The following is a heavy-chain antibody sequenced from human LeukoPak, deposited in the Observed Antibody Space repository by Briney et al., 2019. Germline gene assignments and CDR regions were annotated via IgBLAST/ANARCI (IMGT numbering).Heavy chain of an antibody. CDR3: AREGSSWYWRRNWYFDL. CDR2: INPNRGGT. CDR1: GYIFTGYY. Sequence: GASVPVSFMASGYIFTGYYMHWVRPPTGQGLEWMGWINPNRGGTNYVQKFQGRVTMTRDTSISTAYMELSRLRSDDTAVYYCAREGSSWYWRRNWYFDLWGRGTLVTVSS. D-gene: IGHD6-13*01. V-gene: IGHV1-2*02. J-gene: IGHJ2*01.